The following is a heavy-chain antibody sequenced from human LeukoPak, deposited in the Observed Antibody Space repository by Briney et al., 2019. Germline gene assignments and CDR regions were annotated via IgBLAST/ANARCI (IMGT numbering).Heavy chain of an antibody. J-gene: IGHJ4*02. Sequence: PGGSLRLSCAASGFTFSSYAMSWVLQAPGKGLEWVSAISGSGGSTYYADSVKGRFTISRDNSKNTLYLQMNSLRAEDTAVYYCAKAKLLWFGESLDYWGQGTLVTVSS. D-gene: IGHD3-10*01. V-gene: IGHV3-23*01. CDR2: ISGSGGST. CDR1: GFTFSSYA. CDR3: AKAKLLWFGESLDY.